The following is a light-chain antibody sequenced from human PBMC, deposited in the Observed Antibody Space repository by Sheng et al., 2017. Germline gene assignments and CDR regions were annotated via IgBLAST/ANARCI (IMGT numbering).Light chain of an antibody. V-gene: IGKV3-15*01. CDR2: GAS. CDR3: QQYNDWPMYT. CDR1: QSLSNN. J-gene: IGKJ2*01. Sequence: ELVMTQSPATLSVSPGETATLSCRASQSLSNNLAWYQQKPGQAPRLLIFGASSRGTGIPARFSGSGSGTEFTLTISSLQSEDFAVYFCQQYNDWPMYTFGQGTKLDIK.